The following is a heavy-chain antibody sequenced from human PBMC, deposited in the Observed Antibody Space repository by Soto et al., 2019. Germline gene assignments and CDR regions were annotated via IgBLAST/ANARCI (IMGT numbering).Heavy chain of an antibody. CDR2: IYYSGST. CDR3: ARDSSYYYGMDV. Sequence: QVQLQESGPGLVKPSETLSLTCTVSGGSVSSGSYYWSWIRQPPGKGLECIGYIYYSGSTNYYPSLKSRVTISVDTSNNQFSLKLSSVTAADTAVYYCARDSSYYYGMDVWGQGTTVTVSS. V-gene: IGHV4-61*01. CDR1: GGSVSSGSYY. J-gene: IGHJ6*02.